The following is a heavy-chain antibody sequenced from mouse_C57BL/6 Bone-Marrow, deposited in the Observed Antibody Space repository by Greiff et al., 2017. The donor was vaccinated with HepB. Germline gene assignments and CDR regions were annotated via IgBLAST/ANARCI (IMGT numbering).Heavy chain of an antibody. CDR1: GYTFTSYG. D-gene: IGHD2-3*01. CDR3: ARGGWLLRDYFDY. CDR2: IYPRSGNT. J-gene: IGHJ2*01. V-gene: IGHV1-81*01. Sequence: VQLQQSGAELARPGASVKLSCKASGYTFTSYGISWVKQSTGQGLEWIGEIYPRSGNTYYNEKFKGKATLTADKSSSTAYMELRSLTSEDSAVYFCARGGWLLRDYFDYWGQGTTLTVSS.